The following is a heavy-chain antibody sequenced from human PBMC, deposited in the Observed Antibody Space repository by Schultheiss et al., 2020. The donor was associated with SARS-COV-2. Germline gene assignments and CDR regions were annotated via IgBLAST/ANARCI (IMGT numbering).Heavy chain of an antibody. V-gene: IGHV3-48*03. D-gene: IGHD3/OR15-3a*01. CDR2: ISSSGSTI. CDR1: GVTFNNYE. Sequence: GGSLRLSCAASGVTFNNYEMIWVRQSPGKGLEWVSYISSSGSTINYADSVKGRFTISRDNAKNSLYLQMNSLKVEDTAVYYCARIIGPGTEYWGQGTLVTVSS. CDR3: ARIIGPGTEY. J-gene: IGHJ4*02.